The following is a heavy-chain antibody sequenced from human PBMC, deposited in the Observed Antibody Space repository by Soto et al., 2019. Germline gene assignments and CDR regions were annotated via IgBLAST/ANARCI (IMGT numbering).Heavy chain of an antibody. CDR1: GFTFSSYA. D-gene: IGHD6-6*01. V-gene: IGHV3-23*01. CDR2: ISGSDDST. CDR3: AKTSSSSTFEY. Sequence: PGGSLRLSCAASGFTFSSYAMSWVRQAPGKGLEWVSVISGSDDSTYYADSVKGRFTISRDNSKNTLYLQMNSLRAEDTAVYYCAKTSSSSTFEYWGQGTLVTLSS. J-gene: IGHJ4*02.